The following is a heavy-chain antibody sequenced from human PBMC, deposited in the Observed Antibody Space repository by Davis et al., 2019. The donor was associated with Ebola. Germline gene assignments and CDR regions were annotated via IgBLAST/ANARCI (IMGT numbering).Heavy chain of an antibody. D-gene: IGHD3-10*01. CDR3: ARLKQRSGSPIDYGLDV. CDR2: IYYGGST. V-gene: IGHV4-59*08. J-gene: IGHJ6*02. CDR1: GGSASSQY. Sequence: MPSETLSLTCKVSGGSASSQYCSWIRQSPGKGLEWLGYIYYGGSTNYNPSLKSRVTISVDTAKNQFSLKLSSVTAADTAVYYCARLKQRSGSPIDYGLDVWGQGTTVTVSS.